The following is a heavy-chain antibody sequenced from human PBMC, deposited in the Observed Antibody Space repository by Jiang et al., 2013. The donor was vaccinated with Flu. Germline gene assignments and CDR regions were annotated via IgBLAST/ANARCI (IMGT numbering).Heavy chain of an antibody. CDR1: GFTFSSFS. J-gene: IGHJ4*02. CDR2: MKQDGSEI. CDR3: ARGRRGPDY. Sequence: VQLLESGGGLVQPGGSLRLSCAASGFTFSSFSMTWVRQAPGKGLEWVANMKQDGSEIYYVDSVKGRFTISRDNGKNSLYLQMNSLRVEDTAVYYCARGRRGPDYWGQGTLVT. V-gene: IGHV3-7*03.